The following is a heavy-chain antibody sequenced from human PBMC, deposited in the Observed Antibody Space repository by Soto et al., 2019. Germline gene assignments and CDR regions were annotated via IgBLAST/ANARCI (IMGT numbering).Heavy chain of an antibody. CDR3: ARDSGYGSGCAVSHYRDY. Sequence: EVQLVESGGDLVQPGGSLRLSCAASGFAFGNYWMSWVRQAPGKGLEWVATIKRDASEKKYVDSVKGRFTMSRDNAKNSLYLQMDSLRAEDTAVYDCARDSGYGSGCAVSHYRDYGGHGTLVTVSS. V-gene: IGHV3-7*01. CDR2: IKRDASEK. CDR1: GFAFGNYW. D-gene: IGHD3-10*01. J-gene: IGHJ4*01.